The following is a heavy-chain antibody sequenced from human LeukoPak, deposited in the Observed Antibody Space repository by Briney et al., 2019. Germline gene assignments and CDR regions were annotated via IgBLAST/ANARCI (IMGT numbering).Heavy chain of an antibody. CDR3: AAKRLYYYDLPLDY. D-gene: IGHD3-22*01. J-gene: IGHJ4*02. Sequence: ASVNVSCKASGYTFTGYYMHWVRQAPGQGLEWMEWINPNSGGTNYAQKFQGRVTMTRDTSISTAYMELSRLRSDDTAVYYCAAKRLYYYDLPLDYWGQGTLVTVSS. V-gene: IGHV1-2*02. CDR1: GYTFTGYY. CDR2: INPNSGGT.